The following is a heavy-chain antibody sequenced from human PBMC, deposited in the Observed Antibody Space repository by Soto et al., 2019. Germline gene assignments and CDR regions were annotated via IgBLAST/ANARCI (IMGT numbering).Heavy chain of an antibody. V-gene: IGHV3-74*01. CDR1: GFTFSSYW. D-gene: IGHD2-2*01. CDR3: ARVRYCDSTNCLSYFDY. CDR2: INSDGSRT. J-gene: IGHJ4*02. Sequence: GGSLRLSCAASGFTFSSYWMHWVRQAPGKGLVRVSRINSDGSRTTYADSVKGRFTISRDNAKNTLYLQMNSLRAEDTAVYYCARVRYCDSTNCLSYFDYWGQGTLVTVSS.